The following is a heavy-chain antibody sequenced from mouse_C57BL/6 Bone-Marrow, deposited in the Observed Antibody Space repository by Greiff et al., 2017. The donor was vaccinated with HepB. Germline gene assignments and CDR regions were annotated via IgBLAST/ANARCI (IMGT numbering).Heavy chain of an antibody. CDR3: ARDGYYFYYAMDY. CDR2: IDPSDSYT. D-gene: IGHD2-3*01. J-gene: IGHJ4*01. Sequence: VQLQQPGAELVKPGASVKLSCKASGYTFTSYWMQWVKQRPGQGLEWIGEIDPSDSYTNYNQKLKGKATLTVDTSSSTAYMQLSSLTSEDSAVYYCARDGYYFYYAMDYWGKGTSVTVSS. V-gene: IGHV1-50*01. CDR1: GYTFTSYW.